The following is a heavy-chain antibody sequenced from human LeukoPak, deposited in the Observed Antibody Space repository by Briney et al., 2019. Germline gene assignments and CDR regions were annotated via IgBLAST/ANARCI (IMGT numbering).Heavy chain of an antibody. CDR2: ISSSSSYI. CDR3: ARERPIVADVDLDY. CDR1: GFTFSSYS. D-gene: IGHD5-12*01. J-gene: IGHJ4*02. V-gene: IGHV3-21*04. Sequence: GGSLRLSCAASGFTFSSYSMNWVRQAPGKGLEWVSSISSSSSYIYYADSVKGRFTISRDNAKNSLYLQMNSLRAEDTAVYYCARERPIVADVDLDYWGQGTLVTVSS.